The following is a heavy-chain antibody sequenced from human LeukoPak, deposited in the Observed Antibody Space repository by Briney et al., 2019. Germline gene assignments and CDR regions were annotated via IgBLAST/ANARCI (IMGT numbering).Heavy chain of an antibody. CDR2: ISSSGSTI. D-gene: IGHD1-1*01. CDR3: VREELPNDED. V-gene: IGHV3-48*02. J-gene: IGHJ4*02. Sequence: GGSLRLSCAASGFTFSRYSMNWVRQAPGKGLEWVSYISSSGSTIYYADSVKGRFTISRDNAKNSLYLQMNSLRDEDTAVYYCVREELPNDEDWGQGALVTVSS. CDR1: GFTFSRYS.